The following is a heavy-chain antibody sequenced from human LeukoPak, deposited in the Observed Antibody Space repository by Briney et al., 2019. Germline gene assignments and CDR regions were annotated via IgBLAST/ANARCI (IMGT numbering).Heavy chain of an antibody. D-gene: IGHD7-27*01. Sequence: GASVEVSCKASGYTFTSYDINWMRQATGQGLEWMGWMSPNSGNTGYAQKFQGRVTMTRDTSIGTAYLELSSLRSEDSAVYYCVRTPPNWGADFWGQGTLVTVSS. V-gene: IGHV1-8*01. CDR1: GYTFTSYD. J-gene: IGHJ4*02. CDR3: VRTPPNWGADF. CDR2: MSPNSGNT.